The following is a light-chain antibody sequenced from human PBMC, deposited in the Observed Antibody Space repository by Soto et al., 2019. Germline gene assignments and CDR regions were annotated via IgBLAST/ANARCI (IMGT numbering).Light chain of an antibody. V-gene: IGKV3-20*01. CDR1: QSVSNNY. Sequence: EIVWTQSRGTLSLSPGERATLSCRASQSVSNNYLAWYQQKPGQAPRLLIYGASNRATGIPDRFSGSGSGTDFTLTISRLEPEDFAVYYCQQYGSSGTFGQGTKVDIK. CDR2: GAS. J-gene: IGKJ1*01. CDR3: QQYGSSGT.